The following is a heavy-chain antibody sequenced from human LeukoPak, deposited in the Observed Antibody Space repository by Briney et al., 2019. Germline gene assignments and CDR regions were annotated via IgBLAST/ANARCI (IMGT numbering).Heavy chain of an antibody. D-gene: IGHD3-10*01. Sequence: GGSLRLSCAASGFTFSSYAMSWVRQAPGKGLEWVSAISGSGGSTYYADSVKGRFTISRDNSKHTLYLQMNSLRAEDTDVYYCARSLPRLLWFGELLFWGQGTLVTVSS. CDR1: GFTFSSYA. J-gene: IGHJ4*02. CDR3: ARSLPRLLWFGELLF. V-gene: IGHV3-23*01. CDR2: ISGSGGST.